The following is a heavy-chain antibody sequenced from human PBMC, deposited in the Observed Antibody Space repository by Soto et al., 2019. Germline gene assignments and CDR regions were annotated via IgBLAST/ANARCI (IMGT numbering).Heavy chain of an antibody. Sequence: SETRSLTCTVSGGSISSSSYYWGWIRQPPGKGLEWIGSIFYSGSTYYNPSLKSRVTISVDTSKSQFSLKLSSVTAADTAVYYCARTGYSYGNFGYWGQGTQVTVSS. J-gene: IGHJ4*02. CDR2: IFYSGST. CDR3: ARTGYSYGNFGY. V-gene: IGHV4-39*01. D-gene: IGHD5-18*01. CDR1: GGSISSSSYY.